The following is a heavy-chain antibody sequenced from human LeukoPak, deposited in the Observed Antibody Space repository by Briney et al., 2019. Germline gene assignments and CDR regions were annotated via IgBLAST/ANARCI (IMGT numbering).Heavy chain of an antibody. CDR1: GLTFDDYA. Sequence: GRSLRLSCAASGLTFDDYAMHWVRQAPGKGLEWVAGISWNSGNIDYADSVKGRFTISRDNAKNSLYLQMNSLRAEDTALYYCAKDIRRSGLLGGAFDIWAQGTMVTVSS. CDR3: AKDIRRSGLLGGAFDI. CDR2: ISWNSGNI. J-gene: IGHJ3*02. D-gene: IGHD3-16*01. V-gene: IGHV3-9*01.